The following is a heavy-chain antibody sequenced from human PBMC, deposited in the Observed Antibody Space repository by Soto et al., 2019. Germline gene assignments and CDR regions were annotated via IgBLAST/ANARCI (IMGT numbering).Heavy chain of an antibody. CDR3: ARDRQYCTNGVCYPPTNWFDP. J-gene: IGHJ5*02. CDR1: GGSIRSGGYY. CDR2: IYYSGST. V-gene: IGHV4-31*03. Sequence: SETLSLTCTFSGGSIRSGGYYLSWIRQHPGKGLEWIGYIYYSGSTYYNPSLKSRVTISVDTSKNQFSLKLSSVTAADTAVYYCARDRQYCTNGVCYPPTNWFDPWGQGTLVTVSS. D-gene: IGHD2-8*01.